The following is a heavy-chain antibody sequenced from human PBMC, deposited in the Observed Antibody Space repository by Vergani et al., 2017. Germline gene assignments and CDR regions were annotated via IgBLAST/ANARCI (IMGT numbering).Heavy chain of an antibody. CDR3: TRERDCSGGSCYRRFDY. D-gene: IGHD2-15*01. J-gene: IGHJ4*02. Sequence: EVQLVQSGAEVKKPGESLKISCKGSGYSFTSYWIGWVRQMPGKGLEWMGIIYPGDSDTRYSPSFQGQVTISADKSISTAYLQWSSLRSEDTAVYYCTRERDCSGGSCYRRFDYWGQGTLVTVSS. CDR1: GYSFTSYW. CDR2: IYPGDSDT. V-gene: IGHV5-51*01.